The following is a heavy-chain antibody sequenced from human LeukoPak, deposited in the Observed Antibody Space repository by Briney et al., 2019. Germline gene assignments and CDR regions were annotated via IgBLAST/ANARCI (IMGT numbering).Heavy chain of an antibody. CDR1: GFTFSSYW. D-gene: IGHD3-10*01. CDR2: INSDGSST. Sequence: GGSLRLSCAASGFTFSSYWMHWVRQAPGKGLVWVSRINSDGSSTSYADSVKGRFTISRDNAKNTLYLQMNSLRAEDTAVYYCAREYGSGSYLSVDPWGQGTLVTVSS. V-gene: IGHV3-74*01. CDR3: AREYGSGSYLSVDP. J-gene: IGHJ5*02.